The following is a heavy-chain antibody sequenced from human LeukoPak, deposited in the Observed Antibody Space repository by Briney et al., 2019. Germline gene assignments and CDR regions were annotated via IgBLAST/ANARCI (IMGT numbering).Heavy chain of an antibody. Sequence: GGSLRLSCAASGFTFSSYAMSWVRQAPGKGLEWVSAISGSGGSTYYADSVKGRFTISRDNSKNTLYLQMNSLRAEDTAVYYCAKDRDYYYDSSGSTAYYYYYCMDVWGKGTAVTVSS. CDR2: ISGSGGST. J-gene: IGHJ6*03. CDR1: GFTFSSYA. D-gene: IGHD3-22*01. CDR3: AKDRDYYYDSSGSTAYYYYYCMDV. V-gene: IGHV3-23*01.